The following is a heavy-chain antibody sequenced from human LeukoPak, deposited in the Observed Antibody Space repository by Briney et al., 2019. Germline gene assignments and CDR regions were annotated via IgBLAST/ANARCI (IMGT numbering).Heavy chain of an antibody. CDR1: GFTFSSYG. Sequence: GGSLGLSCVASGFTFSSYGMHWVRQAPGKGLEWVAVIWYDGSNKYYADSVKGRFTISRDNSKNTLYLQMNSLRAEDTAVYYCARDTGTVVPPDWYFDLWGRGTLVTVSS. V-gene: IGHV3-33*01. J-gene: IGHJ2*01. CDR3: ARDTGTVVPPDWYFDL. D-gene: IGHD4-23*01. CDR2: IWYDGSNK.